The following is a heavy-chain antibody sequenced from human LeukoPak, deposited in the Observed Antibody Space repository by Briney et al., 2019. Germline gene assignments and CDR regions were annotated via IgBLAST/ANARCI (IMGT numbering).Heavy chain of an antibody. D-gene: IGHD2-15*01. J-gene: IGHJ4*02. CDR1: GGSIDNYY. CDR2: VSYSGST. CDR3: ARSRTSGSTWTTDY. V-gene: IGHV4-59*08. Sequence: PSETLSLTCTVSGGSIDNYYWSWIRQSPGKGLDWIGYVSYSGSTNYNPSLGSRVTISIDRSKNQFFLRLTSVTAADTAEYYCARSRTSGSTWTTDYWGQGTQVTVSS.